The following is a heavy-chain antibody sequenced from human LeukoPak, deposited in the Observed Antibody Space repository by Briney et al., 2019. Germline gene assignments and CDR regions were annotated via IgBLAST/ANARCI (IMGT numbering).Heavy chain of an antibody. V-gene: IGHV3-74*01. J-gene: IGHJ3*02. CDR3: ARRKASSTSREGYAFDI. D-gene: IGHD2-2*01. CDR1: GFTFGSYW. Sequence: GGSLRLSCAASGFTFGSYWMHWVRQAPGKGLVWVSRINTDGSSTSYADSVKGRFTISRDNAKNTLYLQMNSLRAEDTAVYYCARRKASSTSREGYAFDIWGQGTMVTVSS. CDR2: INTDGSST.